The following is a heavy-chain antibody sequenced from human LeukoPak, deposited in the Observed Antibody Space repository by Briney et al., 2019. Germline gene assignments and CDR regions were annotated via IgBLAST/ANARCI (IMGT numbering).Heavy chain of an antibody. CDR1: GVSISSNIYY. Sequence: PSETLSLTCIVSGVSISSNIYYWGWIRQPPGKGLEWIGSIFYSGRTYFNPSLKSRVTTSVDTSKNLFSLKLNSVTAADTAMYYCARLPFSSSWFYFDCWGQGTLVTVSS. V-gene: IGHV4-39*01. D-gene: IGHD6-13*01. J-gene: IGHJ4*02. CDR3: ARLPFSSSWFYFDC. CDR2: IFYSGRT.